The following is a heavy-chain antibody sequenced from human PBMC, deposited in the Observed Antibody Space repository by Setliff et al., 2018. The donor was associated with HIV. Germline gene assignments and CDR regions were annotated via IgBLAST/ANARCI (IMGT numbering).Heavy chain of an antibody. CDR3: ARGGSRGSWYWDY. Sequence: PSETLSLTCTVPGGSINRSNYYWGWIRQPPGKGLEWIGTISYTGSTYYDPSLKSRVTISLDTSKNQFSLKLSSVTAPDTAIYYCARGGSRGSWYWDYWGQGTLDTVSS. CDR1: GGSINRSNYY. D-gene: IGHD6-13*01. V-gene: IGHV4-39*02. J-gene: IGHJ4*02. CDR2: ISYTGST.